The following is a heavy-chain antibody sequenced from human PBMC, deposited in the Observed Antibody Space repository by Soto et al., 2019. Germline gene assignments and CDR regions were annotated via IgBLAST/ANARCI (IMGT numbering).Heavy chain of an antibody. V-gene: IGHV4-39*01. CDR2: IYYSGST. J-gene: IGHJ5*02. CDR1: GGSISSSSYY. CDR3: ASTAAAGTQWFDP. D-gene: IGHD6-13*01. Sequence: ETLSLTCTVSGGSISSSSYYWGWIRQPPGKGLEWIGSIYYSGSTYYNPSLKSRVTISVDTSKNQFSLKLSSVTAADTAVYYCASTAAAGTQWFDPWGQGTLVTVSS.